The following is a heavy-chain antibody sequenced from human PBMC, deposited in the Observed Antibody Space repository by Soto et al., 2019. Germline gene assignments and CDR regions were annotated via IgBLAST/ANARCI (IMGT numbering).Heavy chain of an antibody. CDR3: ARARGDCSGGSCYSFDH. CDR1: GYTFTYYG. V-gene: IGHV1-18*01. J-gene: IGHJ4*02. D-gene: IGHD2-15*01. CDR2: ISADNGDT. Sequence: QVQLVQSGAEVKKPGASVKVSCTASGYTFTYYGISWVRQAPGQGLEWMGWISADNGDTNYAQKLQGRLTMTTDTSTSTAYMELRSLRSDDTAVYYCARARGDCSGGSCYSFDHWGQGTLVTVSS.